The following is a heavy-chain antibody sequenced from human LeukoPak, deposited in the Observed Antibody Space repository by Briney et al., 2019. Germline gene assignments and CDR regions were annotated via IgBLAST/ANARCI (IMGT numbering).Heavy chain of an antibody. D-gene: IGHD2-21*01. Sequence: GGSLRLSCAASGFTFSSYSMNWVRQAPGKGLEWVSSICSSSSYIYYADSVKGRFTISRDNAKNSLYLQMNSLRAEDTAVYYCASGVVVIAPGAFDIWDQGTMVTVSS. CDR2: ICSSSSYI. CDR1: GFTFSSYS. V-gene: IGHV3-21*01. J-gene: IGHJ3*02. CDR3: ASGVVVIAPGAFDI.